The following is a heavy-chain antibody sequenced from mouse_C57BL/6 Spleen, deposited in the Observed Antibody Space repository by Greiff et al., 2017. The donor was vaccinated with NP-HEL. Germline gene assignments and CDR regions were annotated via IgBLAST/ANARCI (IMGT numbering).Heavy chain of an antibody. V-gene: IGHV1-76*01. CDR2: IYPGSGNT. Sequence: VKLMESGAELVRPGASVKLSCKASGYTFTDYYINWVKQRPGQGLEWIARIYPGSGNTYYNEKFKGKATLTAEKSSSTAYMQLSSLTSEDSAVYFCARGLLRSSMDYWGQGTSVTVSS. CDR1: GYTFTDYY. J-gene: IGHJ4*01. CDR3: ARGLLRSSMDY. D-gene: IGHD1-1*01.